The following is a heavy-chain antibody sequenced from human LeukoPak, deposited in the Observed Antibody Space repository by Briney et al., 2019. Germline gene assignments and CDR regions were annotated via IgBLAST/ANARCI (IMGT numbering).Heavy chain of an antibody. CDR3: ARVGNYYGLGSANGFDY. Sequence: GASVKVSCKASGYTFTSYGISWVRQAPGQGLEWMGWISAYNGNTNYAQKLQGRVTMTTDTSTSTAYMELRSLRSDDTAVYYCARVGNYYGLGSANGFDYWGQGTLVTVSS. V-gene: IGHV1-18*01. CDR2: ISAYNGNT. D-gene: IGHD3-10*01. J-gene: IGHJ4*02. CDR1: GYTFTSYG.